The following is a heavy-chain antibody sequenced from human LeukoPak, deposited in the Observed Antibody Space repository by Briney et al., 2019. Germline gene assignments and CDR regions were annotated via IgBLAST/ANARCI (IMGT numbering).Heavy chain of an antibody. D-gene: IGHD5-12*01. Sequence: SETLSLTCTVSGGSISGYYWVWIRQPPGKGLEWIGYIYYSGSTNYNPSLKSRVTISVDTSKNQFSLKLSSVTAADTAVYYCVRGGSGYKSWGQGTLVTVSS. V-gene: IGHV4-59*01. CDR2: IYYSGST. J-gene: IGHJ5*02. CDR3: VRGGSGYKS. CDR1: GGSISGYY.